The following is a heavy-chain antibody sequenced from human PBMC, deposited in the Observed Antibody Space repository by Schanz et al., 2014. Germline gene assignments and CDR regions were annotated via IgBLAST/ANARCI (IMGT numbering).Heavy chain of an antibody. Sequence: QVQLVQSGAEVKKPGASVKVSCEASGYTFTSYYIHWFRQAPGKGLEWMGLINPSGGNTNYAQKFRGRVTMTRDTSTSTVYMELSSLRSEDTAVYFCARGPSTGAFDIWGQGTMVTVSS. J-gene: IGHJ3*02. V-gene: IGHV1-46*03. CDR1: GYTFTSYY. CDR3: ARGPSTGAFDI. CDR2: INPSGGNT.